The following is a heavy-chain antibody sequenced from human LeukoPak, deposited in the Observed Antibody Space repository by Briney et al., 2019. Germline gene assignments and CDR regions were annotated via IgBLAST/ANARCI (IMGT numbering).Heavy chain of an antibody. D-gene: IGHD3-9*01. J-gene: IGHJ4*02. V-gene: IGHV4-4*02. CDR3: VRDLGNFDIDY. CDR1: GGSISSSKW. Sequence: SGTLSLTCAVSGGSISSSKWWSWVRLPPGKGLEWIGEIYHSGSTNYNPSLKSRVTISVDKSKNQFSLRLNSVTAADAAVYYCVRDLGNFDIDYWGQGTLVTVSS. CDR2: IYHSGST.